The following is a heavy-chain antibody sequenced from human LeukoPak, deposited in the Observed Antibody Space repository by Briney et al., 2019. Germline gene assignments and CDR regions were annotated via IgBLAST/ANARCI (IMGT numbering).Heavy chain of an antibody. CDR2: INPNSGVT. CDR3: ARGPRGTTYYYYMDV. V-gene: IGHV1-2*02. Sequence: ASLKVSCKSSGYTFTGHYMHWMRQAPGQGLEWMGWINPNSGVTRYAQRFQGRVTMTRDTSISTAYMELSRLRSDDTAVYYCARGPRGTTYYYYMDVWGKGTTVTVSS. D-gene: IGHD1-7*01. J-gene: IGHJ6*03. CDR1: GYTFTGHY.